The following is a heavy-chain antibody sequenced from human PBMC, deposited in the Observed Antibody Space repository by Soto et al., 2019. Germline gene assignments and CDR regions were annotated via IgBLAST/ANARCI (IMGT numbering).Heavy chain of an antibody. CDR1: GYAFSGYR. J-gene: IGHJ5*01. CDR3: ARDLGPPNWFDS. D-gene: IGHD2-8*01. V-gene: IGHV1-18*01. Sequence: QVQLVQSGAEMEQPGASVKVSCKTSGYAFSGYRLSWVRQGPGQGLEWMGWISGYNGNTDYAQKFQGRVTMTTDTSTSTAYTELRGLRSDDTAVYYCARDLGPPNWFDSWGQGTLVTVSS. CDR2: ISGYNGNT.